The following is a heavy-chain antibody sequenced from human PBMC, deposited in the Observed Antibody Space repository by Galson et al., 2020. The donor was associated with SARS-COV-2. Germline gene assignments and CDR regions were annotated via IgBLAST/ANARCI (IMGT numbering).Heavy chain of an antibody. D-gene: IGHD3-16*01. J-gene: IGHJ4*02. V-gene: IGHV3-74*01. Sequence: ALHGESLKISCAASGFTFNNYWIHWVRQPPGKGLVWVSHIVNDGTGTTYADSVKGRFTISRDNAKNTLYLQMNSLRAEDTAVYYCARGGFGTGIDYWGQGALVTVSS. CDR1: GFTFNNYW. CDR2: IVNDGTGT. CDR3: ARGGFGTGIDY.